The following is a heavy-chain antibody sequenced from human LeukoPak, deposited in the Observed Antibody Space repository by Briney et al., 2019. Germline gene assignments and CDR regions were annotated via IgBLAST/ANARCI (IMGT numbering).Heavy chain of an antibody. CDR3: ARIGVYYYGSGSYFNPPYYFDY. CDR2: TYYRSKWYN. Sequence: SQTLSLTCAISGDSVSSNSAAWNWIRQSPSRGLEWLGRTYYRSKWYNDYAVSVKSRITINPDTSKNQFSLQLNSVTAADTAVYYCARIGVYYYGSGSYFNPPYYFDYWGQGTLVTVSS. V-gene: IGHV6-1*01. J-gene: IGHJ4*02. D-gene: IGHD3-10*01. CDR1: GDSVSSNSAA.